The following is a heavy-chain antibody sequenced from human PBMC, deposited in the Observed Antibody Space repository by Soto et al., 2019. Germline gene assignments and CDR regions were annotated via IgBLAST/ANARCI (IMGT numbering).Heavy chain of an antibody. CDR2: IRSYDAGK. CDR1: GFTFSSYA. V-gene: IGHV3-23*01. J-gene: IGHJ4*02. Sequence: GGSLRLSCAASGFTFSSYAMPWVRQAPGQGLEWVSTIRSYDAGKYSAESGKGRFTISRDSSKNTLYLQMNSLKAEDTAVYYCAKHVDTSSRAFDCWGQGTLVTVSS. CDR3: AKHVDTSSRAFDC. D-gene: IGHD6-6*01.